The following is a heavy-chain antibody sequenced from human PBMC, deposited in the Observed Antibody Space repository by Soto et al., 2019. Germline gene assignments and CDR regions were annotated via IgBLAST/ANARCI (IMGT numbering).Heavy chain of an antibody. Sequence: PSETLSLTCTVSGGSISSSSYYWGCIRQPPGKGLEWIGSICYSVSTYYNPSLKSRVTISVDTSKNQFSLKLSSVTAADTAVYYCARHRDSSRWYIGYYFDYWGKGTLVTSPQ. CDR2: ICYSVST. V-gene: IGHV4-39*01. CDR1: GGSISSSSYY. J-gene: IGHJ4*02. D-gene: IGHD6-13*01. CDR3: ARHRDSSRWYIGYYFDY.